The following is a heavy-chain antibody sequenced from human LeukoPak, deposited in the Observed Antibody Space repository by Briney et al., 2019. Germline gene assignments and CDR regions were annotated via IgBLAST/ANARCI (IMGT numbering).Heavy chain of an antibody. J-gene: IGHJ4*02. Sequence: GGSLRLSCAVSGFTFGSYAMSWVRQAPGKGLEWVAVIWYDGSNKYYADSVKGRFTISRDNSKNTLYLQMNSLRAEDTAVYYCARDDPSGSPMDYWGQGTLVTVSS. D-gene: IGHD1-26*01. CDR1: GFTFGSYA. V-gene: IGHV3-33*08. CDR3: ARDDPSGSPMDY. CDR2: IWYDGSNK.